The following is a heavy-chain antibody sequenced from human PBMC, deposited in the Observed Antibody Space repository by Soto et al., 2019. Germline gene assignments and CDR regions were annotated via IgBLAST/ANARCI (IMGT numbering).Heavy chain of an antibody. Sequence: EVQLLESGGGLVQPGGSLRLSCVASGFTFRTYAMSWVRQAPGKGLKWVAGMSAGGAGTYYADSVKGRFTISRDNSKNRVYLQMNSLRAEDTAVYYCAKVGPGYAFDIWGQGTMVTVCS. V-gene: IGHV3-23*01. CDR1: GFTFRTYA. J-gene: IGHJ3*02. CDR2: MSAGGAGT. D-gene: IGHD3-16*01. CDR3: AKVGPGYAFDI.